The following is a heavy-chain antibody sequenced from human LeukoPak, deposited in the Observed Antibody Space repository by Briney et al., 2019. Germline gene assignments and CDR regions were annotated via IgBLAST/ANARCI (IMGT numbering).Heavy chain of an antibody. CDR1: GGSFSGYY. CDR2: INHSGST. CDR3: AREGYVSFDY. J-gene: IGHJ4*02. V-gene: IGHV4-34*01. Sequence: SETLSLTCAVYGGSFSGYYWSWLRQPPGKGLEWVGEINHSGSTNYNPFLKSRVTISVNTSKNQLSLRRSSVTAADTAVYYCAREGYVSFDYWGQGTLVTVSS. D-gene: IGHD5-12*01.